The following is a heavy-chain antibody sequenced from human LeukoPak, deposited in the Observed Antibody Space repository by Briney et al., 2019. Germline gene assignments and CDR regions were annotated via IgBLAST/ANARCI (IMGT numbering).Heavy chain of an antibody. D-gene: IGHD7-27*01. CDR3: ARGPPNWGYDY. CDR1: GYTFTSYD. CDR2: MSPNSGDT. Sequence: AASVKVSCKASGYTFTSYDFNWVRQATGQRPEWMGWMSPNSGDTGYAQKFQDRVTMTRNTSISTAYMELSRLRSDDTAVYYCARGPPNWGYDYWGPGTLVTVSS. V-gene: IGHV1-8*01. J-gene: IGHJ4*02.